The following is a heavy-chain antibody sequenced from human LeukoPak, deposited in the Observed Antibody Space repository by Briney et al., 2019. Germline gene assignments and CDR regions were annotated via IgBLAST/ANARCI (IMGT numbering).Heavy chain of an antibody. V-gene: IGHV3-33*01. D-gene: IGHD4-11*01. CDR3: ARGSYSNYGHY. J-gene: IGHJ4*02. Sequence: GGSLRLSCAASGFTFSSYGMHWVRQAPGKGLEWVAVIWYDGSNKYYADSVKGRFTISRDNSKNTLYLQMNSLRAEDTAVYYCARGSYSNYGHYWGQGTLVTVSS. CDR2: IWYDGSNK. CDR1: GFTFSSYG.